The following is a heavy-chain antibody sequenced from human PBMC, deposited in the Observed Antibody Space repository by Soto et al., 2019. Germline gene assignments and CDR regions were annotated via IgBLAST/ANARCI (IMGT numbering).Heavy chain of an antibody. CDR2: INHSGST. Sequence: SETLSLTCAVYGGSFSGYYWSWIRQPPGKGLEWIGEINHSGSTNYNPSLKSRVTISVDTSKNQFSLKLSSVTAADTAVYYCARGLRRMIFGVVNWFDPWGQGTLVTVSS. CDR1: GGSFSGYY. V-gene: IGHV4-34*01. D-gene: IGHD3-3*01. J-gene: IGHJ5*02. CDR3: ARGLRRMIFGVVNWFDP.